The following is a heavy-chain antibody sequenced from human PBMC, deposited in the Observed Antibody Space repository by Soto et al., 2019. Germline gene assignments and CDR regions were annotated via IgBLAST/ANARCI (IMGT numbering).Heavy chain of an antibody. CDR2: INPNSGGT. V-gene: IGHV1-2*04. J-gene: IGHJ3*01. CDR1: GYTFTGYY. Sequence: ASVKVSCKASGYTFTGYYMHWVRQAPGQGLEWMGWINPNSGGTNYAQKFQGWVTMTRDTSISTAYMELSRLRSDDTAVYYCARGCETYFYYCSGYKFRAFYFWGQGSMVTVSS. CDR3: ARGCETYFYYCSGYKFRAFYF. D-gene: IGHD3-22*01.